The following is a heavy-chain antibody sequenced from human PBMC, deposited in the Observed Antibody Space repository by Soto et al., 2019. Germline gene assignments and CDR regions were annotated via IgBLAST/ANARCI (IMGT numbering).Heavy chain of an antibody. CDR3: GKGGGCTGVVCSLSSGFDY. Sequence: EVQLLESGGGLLQPGGSLRLSCAASGFTFSSYAMSWVRQAPGKGLEWVSYISGSGSSTYYADSVKGRFTISRDNSKNTLYLQMNSLRSEETAVYYCGKGGGCTGVVCSLSSGFDYWGQGALVTVSS. CDR2: ISGSGSST. J-gene: IGHJ4*02. V-gene: IGHV3-23*01. D-gene: IGHD2-8*02. CDR1: GFTFSSYA.